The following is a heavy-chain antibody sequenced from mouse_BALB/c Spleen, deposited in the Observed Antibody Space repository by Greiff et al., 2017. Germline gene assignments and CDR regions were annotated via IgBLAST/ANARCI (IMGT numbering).Heavy chain of an antibody. D-gene: IGHD3-1*01. CDR1: GFNIKDTY. Sequence: VQLKQSGAELVKPGASVKLSCTASGFNIKDTYMHWVKQRPEQGLEWIGRIDPANGNTKYDPKFQGKATITADTSSNTAYLQLSSLTSEDTAVYYGARGGGYGMYYAMDYGGEGTSVTVSS. V-gene: IGHV14-3*02. J-gene: IGHJ4*01. CDR3: ARGGGYGMYYAMDY. CDR2: IDPANGNT.